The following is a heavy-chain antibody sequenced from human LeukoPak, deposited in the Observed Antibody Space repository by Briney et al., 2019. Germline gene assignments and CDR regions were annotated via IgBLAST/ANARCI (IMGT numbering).Heavy chain of an antibody. CDR2: IYHSGST. D-gene: IGHD4-17*01. Sequence: SETLSLTCTVSGYSISSGYYWGWIRQPPGKGLEWIGSIYHSGSTYYNPSLKSRVTISVDTSKNQLSLKLSSVTAADTAVYYCADHVSTDYDLSYFDYWGQGTLVTVSS. CDR3: ADHVSTDYDLSYFDY. J-gene: IGHJ4*02. V-gene: IGHV4-38-2*02. CDR1: GYSISSGYY.